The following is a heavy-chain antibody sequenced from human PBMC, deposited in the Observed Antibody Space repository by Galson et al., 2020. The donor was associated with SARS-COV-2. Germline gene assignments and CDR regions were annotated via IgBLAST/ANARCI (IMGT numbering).Heavy chain of an antibody. D-gene: IGHD3-10*01. Sequence: GEYLKISCAASGFASSDHYMAWIRQAPGKGPEWVSYISASSATIHYADSVRGRFTISRDNAKNSLYLQLNSLRAEDSAVYYCTRDHFFGASGSFSWYFDLWGRGTLVTVSS. V-gene: IGHV3-11*01. CDR2: ISASSATI. CDR1: GFASSDHY. CDR3: TRDHFFGASGSFSWYFDL. J-gene: IGHJ2*01.